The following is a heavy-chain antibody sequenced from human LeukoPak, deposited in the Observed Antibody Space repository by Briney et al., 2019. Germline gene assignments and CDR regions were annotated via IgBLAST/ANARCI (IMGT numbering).Heavy chain of an antibody. CDR3: AKNRGGTYKYYMDV. CDR2: VSGSGGAT. V-gene: IGHV3-23*01. D-gene: IGHD1-1*01. CDR1: GFTFNNYA. Sequence: GGALRLSCAASGFTFNNYAMSWVRQAPGMGLEWLSYVSGSGGATYYAASVKGRFTISRDNSKNTVYLQMGSLRAEDTAVYYCAKNRGGTYKYYMDVWGNGTTVTVSS. J-gene: IGHJ6*03.